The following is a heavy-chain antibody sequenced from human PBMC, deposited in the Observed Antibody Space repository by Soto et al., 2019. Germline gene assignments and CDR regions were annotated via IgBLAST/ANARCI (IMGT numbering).Heavy chain of an antibody. CDR3: ARVPGDCSGGSCYSGDSWFDP. CDR2: IYHSGST. V-gene: IGHV4-4*02. CDR1: GGSISSSNW. D-gene: IGHD2-15*01. J-gene: IGHJ5*02. Sequence: ETLSLTCAVSGGSISSSNWWSWVRQPPGKGLEWIGEIYHSGSTNYNPSLKSRVTISVDKSKNQFSLKLSSVTAADTAVYYCARVPGDCSGGSCYSGDSWFDPWGQGTLVTVSS.